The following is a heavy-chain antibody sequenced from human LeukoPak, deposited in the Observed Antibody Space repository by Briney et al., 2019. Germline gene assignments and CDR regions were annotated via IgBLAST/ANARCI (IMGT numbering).Heavy chain of an antibody. Sequence: GGSLRLSCAASGFTFSGYGMHWVRQAPGKGLEWVAFIRYDGSNKYYADSVKGRFTISRDNSKNTLYLQMNSLRAEDTAVYYCAKGTRRVTGTHDYWGQGTLVTVSS. CDR2: IRYDGSNK. J-gene: IGHJ4*02. D-gene: IGHD1-7*01. V-gene: IGHV3-30*02. CDR3: AKGTRRVTGTHDY. CDR1: GFTFSGYG.